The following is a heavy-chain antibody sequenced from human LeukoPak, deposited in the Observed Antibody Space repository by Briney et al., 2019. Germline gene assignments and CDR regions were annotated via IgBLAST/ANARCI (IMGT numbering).Heavy chain of an antibody. CDR3: ARRGYCSGGSCYSEVGVAFDI. J-gene: IGHJ3*02. Sequence: SETLSLTCTVSGGSISSSSYYWGWIRQPPGKGLEWIGSIYYSGSTYYNPSLKSRVTISVDTSKNQFSLKLSSVTAADTAVYYCARRGYCSGGSCYSEVGVAFDIWGQGTMVTVSS. V-gene: IGHV4-39*01. CDR2: IYYSGST. CDR1: GGSISSSSYY. D-gene: IGHD2-15*01.